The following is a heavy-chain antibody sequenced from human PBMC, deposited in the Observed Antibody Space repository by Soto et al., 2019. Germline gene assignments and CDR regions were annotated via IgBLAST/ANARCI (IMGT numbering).Heavy chain of an antibody. CDR1: GGSISSFY. V-gene: IGHV4-59*01. D-gene: IGHD6-13*01. CDR3: ARYSSSPSRAFDI. Sequence: KTSETLSLTCTVSGGSISSFYWSWIRQPPGKGLEWIGYIYYSGSTNYNPSLKSRVTISVDTSKKQFSLKLSSVTAADTAVYYCARYSSSPSRAFDIWGQGTMVTVSS. CDR2: IYYSGST. J-gene: IGHJ3*02.